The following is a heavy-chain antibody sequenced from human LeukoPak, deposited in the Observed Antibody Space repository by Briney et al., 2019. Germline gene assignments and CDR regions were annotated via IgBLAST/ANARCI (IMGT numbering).Heavy chain of an antibody. J-gene: IGHJ4*02. CDR3: ARAYCAGSSCYPTDY. CDR2: NSGSGSST. V-gene: IGHV3-23*01. Sequence: GGSLRLSCAASGFTFSSYAMSWVRQAPGKGLEWVSANSGSGSSTYYAESVKGRFTISRDNSKNTLYLQMNSLRAEDTAVYYCARAYCAGSSCYPTDYWGQGTLVTVSS. CDR1: GFTFSSYA. D-gene: IGHD2-15*01.